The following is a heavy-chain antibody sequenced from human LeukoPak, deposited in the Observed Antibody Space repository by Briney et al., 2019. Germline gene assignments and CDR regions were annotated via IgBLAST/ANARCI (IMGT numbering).Heavy chain of an antibody. V-gene: IGHV1-46*03. CDR2: INPSSGST. CDR1: GYTFTSYY. D-gene: IGHD3-22*01. Sequence: ASVKVSCKASGYTFTSYYMHWVRQASGQGLEWMGIINPSSGSTSYAQKFQGRVTMTRDTSTSTVYMELSSLRSEDTAVYYCARDRPYDSSGYYSGYWYFDLWGRGTLVTVSS. CDR3: ARDRPYDSSGYYSGYWYFDL. J-gene: IGHJ2*01.